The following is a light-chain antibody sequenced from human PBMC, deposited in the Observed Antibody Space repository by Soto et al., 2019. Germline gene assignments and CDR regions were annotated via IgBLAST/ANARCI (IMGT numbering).Light chain of an antibody. CDR3: SSYASSNTLVL. J-gene: IGLJ2*01. CDR2: DVS. Sequence: QSALTQPASVSGSPGQSITISCTGTSSDVGGYNYVSWYQQHLGKAPKLMIYDVSTRPSGVSDRFSGSKSGNTASLTISGLQAEDEADYYCSSYASSNTLVLFGGGTKLTVL. CDR1: SSDVGGYNY. V-gene: IGLV2-14*01.